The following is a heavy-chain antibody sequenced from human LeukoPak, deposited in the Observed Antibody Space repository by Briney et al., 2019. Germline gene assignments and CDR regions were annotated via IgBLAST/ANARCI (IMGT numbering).Heavy chain of an antibody. CDR1: GFTVSSNY. Sequence: GGSLRLSCAASGFTVSSNYMSWVRQAPGKGLEWVSVIYSGGSTYYADSVKGRFTISRDNSKNTLYLQMNSLRAEDTAVYYCARSEYYYGSGSYSDYWGQGTLVTVSS. CDR3: ARSEYYYGSGSYSDY. J-gene: IGHJ4*02. V-gene: IGHV3-66*01. CDR2: IYSGGST. D-gene: IGHD3-10*01.